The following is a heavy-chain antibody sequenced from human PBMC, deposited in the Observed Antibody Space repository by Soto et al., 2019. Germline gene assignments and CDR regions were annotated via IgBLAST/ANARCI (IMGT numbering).Heavy chain of an antibody. V-gene: IGHV4-39*01. CDR3: ASRYYDFWSGYYWGHNWFDP. D-gene: IGHD3-3*01. CDR1: GGSISSSSYY. CDR2: IYYSGST. J-gene: IGHJ5*02. Sequence: SETLSLTCTVSGGSISSSSYYWGWIRQPPGKGLEWIGSIYYSGSTYYNPSLKSRVTISVDTSKNQFSLKLSSVTAADTAVYYCASRYYDFWSGYYWGHNWFDPWGQGTLVTVSS.